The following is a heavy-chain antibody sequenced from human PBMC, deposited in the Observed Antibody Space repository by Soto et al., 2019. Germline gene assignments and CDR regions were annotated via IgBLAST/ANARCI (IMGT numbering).Heavy chain of an antibody. Sequence: SETLSLTCTASGGSMGSYYWNWIRQPPGKGLEWIGYIYYSGSTNYNPSLKSRVTISVDTSKNQFSLKLSSVTAADTAVYYCARRWGGTFDYWGQGTLVTVSS. J-gene: IGHJ4*02. CDR2: IYYSGST. V-gene: IGHV4-59*01. CDR3: ARRWGGTFDY. D-gene: IGHD2-21*01. CDR1: GGSMGSYY.